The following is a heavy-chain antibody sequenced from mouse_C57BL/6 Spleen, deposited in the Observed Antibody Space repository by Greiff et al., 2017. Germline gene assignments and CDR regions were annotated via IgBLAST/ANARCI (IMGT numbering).Heavy chain of an antibody. V-gene: IGHV14-2*01. CDR3: ARGPITTVVATDWYFDV. Sequence: VQLQQSGAELVKPGASVKLSCTASGFNIKDYYMHWVKQRTEQGLEWIGRIDPEDGETKYAPKFLGKATITADTSSNTAYLQLRSLTSEDTAVYYCARGPITTVVATDWYFDVWGTGTTVTVSS. D-gene: IGHD1-1*01. CDR1: GFNIKDYY. CDR2: IDPEDGET. J-gene: IGHJ1*03.